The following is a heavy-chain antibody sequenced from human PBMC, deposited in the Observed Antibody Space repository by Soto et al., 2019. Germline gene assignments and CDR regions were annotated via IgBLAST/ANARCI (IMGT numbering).Heavy chain of an antibody. V-gene: IGHV3-48*01. CDR1: GFTFSSYS. CDR3: EIPIAATDHCFDD. J-gene: IGHJ4*02. Sequence: EVQLVESGGGLVQPGGSLRLSCAASGFTFSSYSMNWVRQAPGKGREWVSYISRSRSTIYSAASVKGRFTISRDNAKNSLYLQMNNLRAAHSAVYYCEIPIAATDHCFDDWGQGTLVTVSS. D-gene: IGHD6-13*01. CDR2: ISRSRSTI.